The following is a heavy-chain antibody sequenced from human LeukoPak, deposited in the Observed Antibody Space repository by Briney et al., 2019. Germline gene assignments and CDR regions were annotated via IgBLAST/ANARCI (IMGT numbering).Heavy chain of an antibody. V-gene: IGHV3-23*01. CDR2: ISGSGGST. CDR1: GFTFSSYG. CDR3: XXXXXXXXXFDWLLHNWFDP. J-gene: IGHJ5*02. Sequence: PGGSLRLSCAASGFTFSSYGMSWVRQAPGKGLEWVSAISGSGGSTYYANSVKGRFTISRDNSKNTLYLQMNSLRAEDTAGYYXXXXXXXXXXFDWLLHNWFDPWGQGTLVTVSS. D-gene: IGHD3-9*01.